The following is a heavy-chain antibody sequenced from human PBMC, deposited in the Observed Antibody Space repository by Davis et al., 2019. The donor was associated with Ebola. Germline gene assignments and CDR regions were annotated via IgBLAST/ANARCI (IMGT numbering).Heavy chain of an antibody. J-gene: IGHJ2*01. Sequence: PSETLSLTCAVHGGSFSGSNWSWIRLPPGKGLEWIGEINESGSTNYNPPLKSRVIISLDTSKNQFFLNLISVTAADTAIYYCARYGASVTNMPWYFELWGRGTLVTVSS. CDR2: INESGST. CDR3: ARYGASVTNMPWYFEL. V-gene: IGHV4-34*01. CDR1: GGSFSGSN. D-gene: IGHD2-8*01.